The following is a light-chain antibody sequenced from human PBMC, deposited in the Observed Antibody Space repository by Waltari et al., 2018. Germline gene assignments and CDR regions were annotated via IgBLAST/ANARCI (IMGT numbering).Light chain of an antibody. Sequence: SYALTQPPSVSVAPGTTARITCGGKNIGSYSVHGYQQKPGQAPVLVIFYDSDRPSGIPERFPGSNSGTTATLTISSVEAGDEAKYYCHVWHPDMDPGVFGPGTEVSV. CDR2: YDS. CDR3: HVWHPDMDPGV. J-gene: IGLJ1*01. CDR1: NIGSYS. V-gene: IGLV3-21*04.